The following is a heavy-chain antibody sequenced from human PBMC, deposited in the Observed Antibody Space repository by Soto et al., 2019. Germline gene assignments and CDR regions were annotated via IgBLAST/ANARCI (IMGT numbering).Heavy chain of an antibody. J-gene: IGHJ2*01. D-gene: IGHD1-26*01. V-gene: IGHV3-23*01. CDR3: VRNIVVTTTSGAYWYFDV. CDR1: GFTFSSFA. Sequence: EVQLLESGGGLVQPGGSLRLSCAASGFTFSSFAMNWVRQAPGKGLECVSGVSGGGDATFYADSVKGRFTISRVQSKNTLYLQMNSLRAEDTAVYYCVRNIVVTTTSGAYWYFDVWGRGTLVTVSS. CDR2: VSGGGDAT.